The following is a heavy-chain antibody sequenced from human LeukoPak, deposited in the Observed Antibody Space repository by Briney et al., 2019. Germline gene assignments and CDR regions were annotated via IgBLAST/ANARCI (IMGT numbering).Heavy chain of an antibody. V-gene: IGHV1-2*02. CDR1: GYTFTGYY. CDR2: INPNSGGT. D-gene: IGHD3-22*01. J-gene: IGHJ4*02. Sequence: GASVTVSCKASGYTFTGYYLHWVRQAPGQGLEWMGWINPNSGGTNYAQKFRGRVTMTRETSISSAYMEVTRLGSDDTAVYYFARVVIPRRYYYVSSGLGSASDYWGQGTLVTVSS. CDR3: ARVVIPRRYYYVSSGLGSASDY.